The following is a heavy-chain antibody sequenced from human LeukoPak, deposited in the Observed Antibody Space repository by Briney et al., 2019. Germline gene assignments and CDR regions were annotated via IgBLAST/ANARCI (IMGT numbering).Heavy chain of an antibody. CDR3: ATGLWFGKYLDV. Sequence: ASVKVSCKASGYTFTGYYMHWVRQAPGQGLEWMGWINPNSGGTNYAQKFQGRVTMTRDTSISTAYMELRRLRSDDTAVYYCATGLWFGKYLDVWGKGTTVTISS. CDR1: GYTFTGYY. V-gene: IGHV1-2*02. CDR2: INPNSGGT. D-gene: IGHD3-10*01. J-gene: IGHJ6*04.